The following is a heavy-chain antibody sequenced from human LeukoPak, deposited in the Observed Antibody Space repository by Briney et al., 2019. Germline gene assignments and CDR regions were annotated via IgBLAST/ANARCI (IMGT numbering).Heavy chain of an antibody. Sequence: PSETLSLTCTVSGGSISSRPYCWGWIRQPPGKGLEWIGEINHSGSTNYNPSLKSRVTISVDTSKNQFSLKLSSVTAADTAVYYCARVRLLGYCSGGSCRRYYFDYWGQGTLVTVSS. CDR1: GGSISSRPYC. V-gene: IGHV4-39*07. CDR2: INHSGST. CDR3: ARVRLLGYCSGGSCRRYYFDY. J-gene: IGHJ4*02. D-gene: IGHD2-15*01.